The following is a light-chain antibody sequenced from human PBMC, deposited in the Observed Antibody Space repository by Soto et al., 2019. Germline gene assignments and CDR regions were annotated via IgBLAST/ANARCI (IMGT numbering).Light chain of an antibody. CDR1: QSISRY. V-gene: IGKV1-39*01. CDR2: GAS. J-gene: IGKJ1*01. Sequence: DIQMTQFPSSLSASVGDRVTITCRASQSISRYLNWYQQRAGKAPKLLIYGASGLQGGVPSRFNGSGSGTDFTLTISSLQPEDFATYSCQQRYSIPPTFGQGTKVDI. CDR3: QQRYSIPPT.